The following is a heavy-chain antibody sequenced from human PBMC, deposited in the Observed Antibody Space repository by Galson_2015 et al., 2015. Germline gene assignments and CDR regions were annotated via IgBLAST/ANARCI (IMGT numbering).Heavy chain of an antibody. Sequence: ATLSLTCTVSGGSFNNYYWHWIRQPPGRGLEWIGGMYYSGSIDSNPHLKSQVTMSVDKSKNRLSLILSSVTAADAAVYYCTRSSSSNSYYSGMDVWGQGTTVTVSS. CDR1: GGSFNNYY. V-gene: IGHV4-59*01. J-gene: IGHJ6*02. CDR2: MYYSGSI. CDR3: TRSSSSNSYYSGMDV. D-gene: IGHD6-6*01.